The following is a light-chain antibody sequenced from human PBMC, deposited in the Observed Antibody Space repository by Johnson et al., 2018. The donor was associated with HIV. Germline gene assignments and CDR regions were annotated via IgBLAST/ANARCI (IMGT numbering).Light chain of an antibody. Sequence: QSVLTQPPSVSAAPGQKVTISCSGSSSNIGNNYVSWYQQLPGTGPKLLIYDNDKRPSGIPDRFSGSKSGTSATLGITGLQTGDEADYYCGTWDSSLSAYVIGTGTKVTVL. CDR2: DND. CDR3: GTWDSSLSAYV. V-gene: IGLV1-51*01. J-gene: IGLJ1*01. CDR1: SSNIGNNY.